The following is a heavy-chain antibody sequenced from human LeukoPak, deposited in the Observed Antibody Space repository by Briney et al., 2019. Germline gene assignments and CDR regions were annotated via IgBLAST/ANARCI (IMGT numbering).Heavy chain of an antibody. J-gene: IGHJ4*02. CDR1: GFTFSSYS. CDR2: FSSITTSFI. CDR3: AREISXXDSFDY. Sequence: GGSLXXSCAASGFTFSSYSMNWVRQAPGKGLEWVSYFSSITTSFIRYADDVEGRFTISMDNAKNSLYMQMKRLRAEDTAVDYCAREISXXDSFDYWGQGTLVTVSS. V-gene: IGHV3-21*05. D-gene: IGHD5-12*01.